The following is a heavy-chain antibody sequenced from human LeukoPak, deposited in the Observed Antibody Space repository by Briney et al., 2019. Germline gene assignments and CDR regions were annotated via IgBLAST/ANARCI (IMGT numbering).Heavy chain of an antibody. CDR1: GGSISSGSYY. V-gene: IGHV4-61*02. Sequence: PSETLSLTCTVSGGSISSGSYYWSWIRQPAGKGLEWIGRIYTSGSTNYNPSLKSRVTISVDTSKNQFSLKLSSVTAADTAVYYCARGDYLTYYDFWSGPHWFDPWGQGILVTVSS. J-gene: IGHJ5*02. CDR3: ARGDYLTYYDFWSGPHWFDP. CDR2: IYTSGST. D-gene: IGHD3-3*01.